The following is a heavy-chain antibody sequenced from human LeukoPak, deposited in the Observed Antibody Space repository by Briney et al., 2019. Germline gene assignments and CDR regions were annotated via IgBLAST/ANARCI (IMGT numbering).Heavy chain of an antibody. J-gene: IGHJ4*02. CDR1: GGSISSGGYS. CDR2: INHSGST. V-gene: IGHV4-30-2*01. CDR3: ASAYSSGSAGGYNDY. D-gene: IGHD6-19*01. Sequence: SQTLSLTCAVSGGSISSGGYSWSWIRQPPGKGLEWIGEINHSGSTNYNPSLKSRVTISVDTSKNQFSLKLSSVTAADTAVYYCASAYSSGSAGGYNDYWGQGTLVTVSS.